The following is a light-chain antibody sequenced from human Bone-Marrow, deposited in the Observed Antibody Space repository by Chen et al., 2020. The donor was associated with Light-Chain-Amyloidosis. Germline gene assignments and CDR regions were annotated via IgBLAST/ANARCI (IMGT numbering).Light chain of an antibody. Sequence: ELVLTQSPGTLSLSPGEGANLSCRASQTISSNYLTWYQQKFGQAPRLLIYGSSSRATGIPDRFTGSGYGTDFTLTSNRLEPEDFAMYYCQQYGTSPLTVGGGTKVEIK. CDR1: QTISSNY. V-gene: IGKV3-20*01. CDR2: GSS. CDR3: QQYGTSPLT. J-gene: IGKJ4*01.